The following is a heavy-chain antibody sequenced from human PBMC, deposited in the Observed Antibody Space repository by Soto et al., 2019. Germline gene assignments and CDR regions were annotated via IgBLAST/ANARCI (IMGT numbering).Heavy chain of an antibody. D-gene: IGHD6-19*01. CDR2: IYSGGST. CDR1: GFTVSRNY. V-gene: IGHV3-53*01. CDR3: ARDTSSGWYDY. Sequence: GGSLRLSCAASGFTVSRNYMSWVRQAPGKGLEWVSVIYSGGSTYYADSVKGRFTISRDNSKNTVFLQMNSLRADDTAVYYCARDTSSGWYDYWGQGTLVTSPQ. J-gene: IGHJ4*02.